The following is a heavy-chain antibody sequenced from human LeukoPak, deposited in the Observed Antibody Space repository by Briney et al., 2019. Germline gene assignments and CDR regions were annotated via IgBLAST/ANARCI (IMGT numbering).Heavy chain of an antibody. J-gene: IGHJ4*02. Sequence: SETLSLTCAVYGGSFGGYYWSWIRQPPGKGLEWIGEINHSGSTNYNPSLKSRVTISVDTSKNQFSLKLSSVTAADTAVYYCARGLYFDYWGQGTLVTVSS. CDR2: INHSGST. V-gene: IGHV4-34*01. CDR3: ARGLYFDY. CDR1: GGSFGGYY.